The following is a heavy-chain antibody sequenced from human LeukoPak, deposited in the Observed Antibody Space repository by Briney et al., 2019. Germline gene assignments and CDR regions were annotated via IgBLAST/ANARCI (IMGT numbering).Heavy chain of an antibody. D-gene: IGHD4-17*01. V-gene: IGHV3-21*01. CDR1: GFTFSSYS. CDR2: ISSSSSYI. Sequence: GGSLRLSCATSGFTFSSYSMNWVRQAPGKGLEWVSCISSSSSYIYYTDSVKGRFTISRDNAKNSLTLQMNCLRAEDTAVYYCAKEKRYGDWGVAFDIWGQGTMVTVSS. J-gene: IGHJ3*02. CDR3: AKEKRYGDWGVAFDI.